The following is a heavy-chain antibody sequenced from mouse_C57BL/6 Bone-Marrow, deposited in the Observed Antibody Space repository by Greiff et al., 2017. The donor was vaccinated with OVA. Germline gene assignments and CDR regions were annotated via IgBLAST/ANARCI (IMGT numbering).Heavy chain of an antibody. CDR3: AREDHWYFDV. J-gene: IGHJ1*03. V-gene: IGHV5-12*01. CDR2: ICNGGGST. Sequence: EVQRVESGGGLVQPGGSLKLSCAASGFTFSDYYMYWVRQTPEKRLEWVAYICNGGGSTYYPDTVKGRCTLSRDNAKNTLYLQMSRLKSEDTAMDYCAREDHWYFDVWGTGITVTVSS. CDR1: GFTFSDYY.